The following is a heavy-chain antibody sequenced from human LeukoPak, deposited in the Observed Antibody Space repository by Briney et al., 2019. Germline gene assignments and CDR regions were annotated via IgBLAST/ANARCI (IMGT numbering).Heavy chain of an antibody. CDR2: ISSGSSYI. CDR1: GFTFSTYT. CDR3: ARGNDLDY. V-gene: IGHV3-21*01. J-gene: IGHJ4*02. Sequence: PGGSLRLSCAASGFTFSTYTMNWVRQAPGKGLEWVSSISSGSSYIYYADSAKGRFTISRDNAKNSLYLQMNSLRAEDTAVYYCARGNDLDYWGQGTLVTVSS. D-gene: IGHD1-1*01.